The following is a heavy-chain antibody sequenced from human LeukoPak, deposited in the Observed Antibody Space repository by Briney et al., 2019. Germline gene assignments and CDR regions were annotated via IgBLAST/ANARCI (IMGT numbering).Heavy chain of an antibody. CDR2: ISDSGGST. D-gene: IGHD1-7*01. CDR1: GFTFSSYG. CDR3: AFPWNWRRVY. V-gene: IGHV3-23*01. J-gene: IGHJ4*02. Sequence: PGRSLRLSCAASGFTFSSYGMHWVRQAPGKGLEWGSIISDSGGSTYYANSMRGRFTISRGNAKNTLYLQMNSLRPEDTVVYYCAFPWNWRRVYWGQGTMVTVSS.